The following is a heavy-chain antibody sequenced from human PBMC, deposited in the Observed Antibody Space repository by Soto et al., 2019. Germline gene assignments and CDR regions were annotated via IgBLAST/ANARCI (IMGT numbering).Heavy chain of an antibody. Sequence: QVQLVESGGGLVKPGGSLRLSCAASGFTFTDFYMTWIRQTPGRGPEWLSYISPNGADISYADSVRGRFIMSRDNAKNSVYLQMNSLRAEDTAVYYCAKTARLMGLWGQGTGVTVSS. CDR2: ISPNGADI. CDR3: AKTARLMGL. J-gene: IGHJ3*01. V-gene: IGHV3-11*01. D-gene: IGHD2-21*02. CDR1: GFTFTDFY.